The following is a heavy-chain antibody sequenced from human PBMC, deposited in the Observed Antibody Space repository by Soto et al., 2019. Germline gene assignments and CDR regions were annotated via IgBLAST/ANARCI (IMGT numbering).Heavy chain of an antibody. J-gene: IGHJ4*02. CDR2: ARNDPRARTT. Sequence: EMQLVESGGGLVQPGGSLRLSCAASGFTFSDYHMEWVRQAPGKGLEWIGRARNDPRARTTQHAASVRGRFITSRDDSENSLSLPMNSLKAEDTAVYYCVGSLQYWGQGTLVTVSS. V-gene: IGHV3-72*01. D-gene: IGHD6-13*01. CDR3: VGSLQY. CDR1: GFTFSDYH.